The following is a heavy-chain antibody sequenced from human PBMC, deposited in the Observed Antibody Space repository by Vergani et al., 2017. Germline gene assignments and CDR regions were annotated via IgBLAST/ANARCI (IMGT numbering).Heavy chain of an antibody. CDR1: GFTFSSYG. CDR2: IWYDGSNK. J-gene: IGHJ4*02. V-gene: IGHV3-33*01. Sequence: VQLVESGGGVVQPGRSLRLSCAASGFTFSSYGMHWVRQAPGKGLEWVAVIWYDGSNKYYADSVKGRFTISRDNSKNTLYLQMNSLRAEDTAVYYCARGQEYSYGPYCFDYWGQGTLVTVSS. CDR3: ARGQEYSYGPYCFDY. D-gene: IGHD5-18*01.